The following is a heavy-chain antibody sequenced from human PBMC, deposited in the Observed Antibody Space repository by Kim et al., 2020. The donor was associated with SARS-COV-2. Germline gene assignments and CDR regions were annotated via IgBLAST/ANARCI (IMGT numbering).Heavy chain of an antibody. J-gene: IGHJ3*02. V-gene: IGHV4-59*08. CDR3: ARQGRGYSYGFRPHDAFDI. Sequence: SETLSLTCTVSGGSISNYYWSWIRQPPGKGLECIGYSYYSGSTNYNPSLKSRVTISVDTSKNQFSLKLSSVTAADTAVYYCARQGRGYSYGFRPHDAFDIWGQGTMVTVSS. CDR1: GGSISNYY. CDR2: SYYSGST. D-gene: IGHD5-18*01.